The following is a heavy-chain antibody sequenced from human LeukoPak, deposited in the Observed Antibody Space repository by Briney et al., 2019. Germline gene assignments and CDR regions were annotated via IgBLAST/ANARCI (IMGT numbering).Heavy chain of an antibody. D-gene: IGHD1-1*01. Sequence: SGGSLRLSCKASGFDFNYYYMTWVRQAPGKGLEWLAYISSSGTTIDYAASVKGRFTISRDNAKNSLYLQMNSLRAEDTAVYYCASGTTRLDYFDYWGQGTLVTVSS. CDR2: ISSSGTTI. J-gene: IGHJ4*02. CDR3: ASGTTRLDYFDY. V-gene: IGHV3-11*04. CDR1: GFDFNYYY.